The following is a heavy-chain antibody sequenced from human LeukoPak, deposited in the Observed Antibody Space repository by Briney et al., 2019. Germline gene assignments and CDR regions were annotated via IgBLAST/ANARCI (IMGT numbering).Heavy chain of an antibody. CDR3: VRGYCSGGNCLFDY. D-gene: IGHD2-15*01. J-gene: IGHJ4*02. CDR1: GGSINTSDYY. V-gene: IGHV4-39*01. Sequence: PSETLSVTCTVSGGSINTSDYYWGWIRQPPGKGLEWIGTIYYSGSTSYNPSLKSRVTLSVDTSKTQFSLNLSSVTAADTAVYYCVRGYCSGGNCLFDYWGKGTLVTVSS. CDR2: IYYSGST.